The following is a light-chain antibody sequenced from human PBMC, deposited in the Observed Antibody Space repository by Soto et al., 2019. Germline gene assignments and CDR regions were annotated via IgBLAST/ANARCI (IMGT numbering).Light chain of an antibody. J-gene: IGKJ2*01. CDR2: WAS. CDR3: QQYYSTPPMYT. V-gene: IGKV4-1*01. CDR1: QSVLYSSNDKNY. Sequence: DIVMTQSPDSLAVSLGERATINCKSSQSVLYSSNDKNYLAWYQQKPGQPPKLLIYWASTRESGVPDRFSGSGSGTDFTLTIISLQAEDVAVYYCQQYYSTPPMYTFGQGTKLEIK.